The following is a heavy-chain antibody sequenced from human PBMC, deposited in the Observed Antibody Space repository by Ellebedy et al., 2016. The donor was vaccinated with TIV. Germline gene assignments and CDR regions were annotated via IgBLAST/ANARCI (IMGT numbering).Heavy chain of an antibody. CDR1: GFTFSSYS. CDR3: AKGEDAFDI. CDR2: MTSSSRYI. V-gene: IGHV3-21*01. Sequence: GGSLRLXXAASGFTFSSYSMNWVRQAPGKGLEWVSSMTSSSRYIYYAESLKGRFTISRDNAKNSLFLQMNSLRAEDTAVYYCAKGEDAFDIWGQGTMVTVSS. J-gene: IGHJ3*02.